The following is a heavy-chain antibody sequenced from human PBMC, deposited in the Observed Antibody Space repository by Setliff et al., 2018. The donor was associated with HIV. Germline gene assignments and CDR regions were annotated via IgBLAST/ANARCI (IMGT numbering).Heavy chain of an antibody. CDR2: ISSSSSYI. V-gene: IGHV3-21*01. Sequence: GGSLRLSCTASGFTFSGYDMNWVRQAPGKGLEWVSSISSSSSYIYYADSVKGRFTISRDNAKNSLYLQMNSLRPEDTAVYYCAREHRVTMIEVSSHWYLDLWGRGTLVTVSS. D-gene: IGHD3-22*01. CDR1: GFTFSGYD. J-gene: IGHJ2*01. CDR3: AREHRVTMIEVSSHWYLDL.